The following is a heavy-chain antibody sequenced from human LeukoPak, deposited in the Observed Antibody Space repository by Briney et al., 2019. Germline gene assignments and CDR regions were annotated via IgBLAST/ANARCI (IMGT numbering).Heavy chain of an antibody. D-gene: IGHD2-15*01. CDR2: ICSNDNNT. Sequence: GGSLRLSCVASGVTLSNYAMSWARQAPGKGLEWVSAICSNDNNTYYANSVKGRFTISRDNSKNTLSLQLNSLRAEDTAVYYCAKGTSSSCYSAPNYWGQGTLVTVSS. CDR3: AKGTSSSCYSAPNY. CDR1: GVTLSNYA. J-gene: IGHJ4*02. V-gene: IGHV3-23*01.